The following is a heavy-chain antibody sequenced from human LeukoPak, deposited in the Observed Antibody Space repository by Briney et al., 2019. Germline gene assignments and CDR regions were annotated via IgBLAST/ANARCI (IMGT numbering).Heavy chain of an antibody. J-gene: IGHJ4*02. CDR2: ISSSSNYI. CDR1: GLTFSSYN. Sequence: GGSLRLSCVASGLTFSSYNMNWVRQAPGKGLEWVSFISSSSNYIYYADSVKGRFTMSRDNAKNSLLLQMNSLRAEDTAVYYCARGTPATRDFDYWGQGTLVTVSS. D-gene: IGHD5-24*01. CDR3: ARGTPATRDFDY. V-gene: IGHV3-21*01.